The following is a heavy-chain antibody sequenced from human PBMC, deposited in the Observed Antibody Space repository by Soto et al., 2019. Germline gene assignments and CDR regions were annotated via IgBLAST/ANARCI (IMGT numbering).Heavy chain of an antibody. CDR2: VSIGGST. V-gene: IGHV3-23*01. CDR3: AKRRGVGGHFDY. D-gene: IGHD2-8*02. Sequence: PGGSLRLSCAASGFPFSSYAMGLVRQGPGKGLEWVAVVSIGGSTHYADSVRGRFTISRDNSKNTLSLQMNSLTAEDTAVYFCAKRRGVGGHFDYWGQGALVTVSS. J-gene: IGHJ4*02. CDR1: GFPFSSYA.